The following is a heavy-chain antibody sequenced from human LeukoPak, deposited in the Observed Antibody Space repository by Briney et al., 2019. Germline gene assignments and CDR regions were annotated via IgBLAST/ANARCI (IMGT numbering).Heavy chain of an antibody. V-gene: IGHV3-66*01. D-gene: IGHD1-26*01. CDR2: IYSGGST. CDR3: ARAVIVGATNFDY. Sequence: PGGSLRLSCAASGFTVSSNYMSWVRQAPGKGLEWVSVIYSGGSTYYADSVKGRFTISRDNSKNTLYLQMNSLRAEDTAVYYCARAVIVGATNFDYWGQGTLATVSS. J-gene: IGHJ4*02. CDR1: GFTVSSNY.